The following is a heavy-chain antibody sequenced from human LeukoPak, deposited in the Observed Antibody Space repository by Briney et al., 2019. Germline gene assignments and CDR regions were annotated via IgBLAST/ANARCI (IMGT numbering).Heavy chain of an antibody. CDR2: INPSGGST. J-gene: IGHJ4*02. V-gene: IGHV1-46*01. CDR1: GYTFTSYY. D-gene: IGHD3-3*01. Sequence: ASVKVSCKASGYTFTSYYMHWVRQAPGQGLEWMGIINPSGGSTSYAQKFQGRVTMTRDTSISTAYMELSRLRSDDTAVYYCARGEYDFWSGYDFYYFDYWGQGTLVTVSS. CDR3: ARGEYDFWSGYDFYYFDY.